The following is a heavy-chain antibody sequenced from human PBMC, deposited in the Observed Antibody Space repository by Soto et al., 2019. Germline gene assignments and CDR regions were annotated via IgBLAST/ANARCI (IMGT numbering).Heavy chain of an antibody. CDR1: GFTFSSYW. CDR3: AKDHYDYIWGSYRYVSNFDY. V-gene: IGHV3-74*01. CDR2: INGDGSST. D-gene: IGHD3-16*02. J-gene: IGHJ4*02. Sequence: GGSLRLSCAASGFTFSSYWMHWVRQVPGKGLVWVSRINGDGSSTYYADSVKGRFTISRDNSKNTLYLQMNSLRAEDTAVYYCAKDHYDYIWGSYRYVSNFDYWGQGTLVTVSS.